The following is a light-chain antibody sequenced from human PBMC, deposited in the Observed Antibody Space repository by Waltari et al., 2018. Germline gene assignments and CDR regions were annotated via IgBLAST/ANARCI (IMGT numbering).Light chain of an antibody. CDR2: GND. V-gene: IGLV1-47*01. CDR3: AAWDDSLNGRV. Sequence: QSVLTQPPSTSGTPGQRVTISCSGINSTIGNKFVCWYQQLPVTAPKLLICGNDQRPSGVPDRFSGSKSGTSASLAISGLRSEDEADYYCAAWDDSLNGRVFGGGTKLTVL. J-gene: IGLJ3*02. CDR1: NSTIGNKF.